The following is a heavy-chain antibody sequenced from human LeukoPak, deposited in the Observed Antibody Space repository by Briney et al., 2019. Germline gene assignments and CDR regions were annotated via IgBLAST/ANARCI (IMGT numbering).Heavy chain of an antibody. CDR1: GGSISSTSYY. D-gene: IGHD4-23*01. J-gene: IGHJ4*02. CDR2: IYYSGST. Sequence: PSQTLSLTCAVSGGSISSTSYYWGWIRQPPGKGLEWIGYIYYSGSTYSNPSLESRVTISVDTSKNQFSLKLASVTAADTAVYYCARLLDRYGGQYFFDYWGRGTLVTVSS. V-gene: IGHV4-39*01. CDR3: ARLLDRYGGQYFFDY.